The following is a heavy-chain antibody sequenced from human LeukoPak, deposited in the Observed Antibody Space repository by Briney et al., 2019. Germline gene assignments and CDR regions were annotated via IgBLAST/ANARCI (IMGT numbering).Heavy chain of an antibody. CDR3: ARDATYYYDSSGYWY. Sequence: GGSLRLSCAASGFTFSSYGMHWVRQAPGKGLEWVAVIWYDGSNKYYADSVKGRFTISRDNSKNTLYLQMNSLRAEDTAVYYCARDATYYYDSSGYWYWGQGTLVTVSS. D-gene: IGHD3-22*01. CDR1: GFTFSSYG. V-gene: IGHV3-33*01. J-gene: IGHJ4*02. CDR2: IWYDGSNK.